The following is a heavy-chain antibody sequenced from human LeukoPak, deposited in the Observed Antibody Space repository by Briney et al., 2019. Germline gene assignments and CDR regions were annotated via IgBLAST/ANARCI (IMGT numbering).Heavy chain of an antibody. D-gene: IGHD6-13*01. CDR1: GFTFDDYA. CDR3: AKDIEPPPFIAAAGRIDY. V-gene: IGHV3-43D*03. Sequence: PGGSLRLSCAASGFTFDDYAMHWVRQAPGKGLEWVSLISWDGGSTYYADSVKGRFTISRDNSKNSLYLQMNSLRAEDTALYYCAKDIEPPPFIAAAGRIDYWGQGTLVTVSS. J-gene: IGHJ4*02. CDR2: ISWDGGST.